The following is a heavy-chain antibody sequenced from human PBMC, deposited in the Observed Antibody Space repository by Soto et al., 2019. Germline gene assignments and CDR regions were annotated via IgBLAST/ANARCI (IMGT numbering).Heavy chain of an antibody. CDR3: ARGRWELPPFYYYYYGMDV. V-gene: IGHV3-66*01. CDR1: GFTVSSNY. Sequence: GGSLRLSCAASGFTVSSNYMSWVRQAPGKGPEWVSVIYSGGSTYYADSVKGRFTISRDNSKNTLYLQMNSLRAEDTAVYYCARGRWELPPFYYYYYGMDVWGQGTTVTVSS. CDR2: IYSGGST. D-gene: IGHD1-26*01. J-gene: IGHJ6*02.